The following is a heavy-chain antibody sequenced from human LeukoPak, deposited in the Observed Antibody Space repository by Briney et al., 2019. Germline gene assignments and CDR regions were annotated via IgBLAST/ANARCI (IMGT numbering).Heavy chain of an antibody. CDR1: GGSFSGYY. D-gene: IGHD6-13*01. CDR3: ARYSSSWYGTNWFDP. J-gene: IGHJ5*02. CDR2: INHSGST. Sequence: SETLSLTCAVYGGSFSGYYWSWIRQPPGKGLEWIGEINHSGSTNYNPSLKSRVTISVDTSKNQFSLKLSSVTAADTAVYYCARYSSSWYGTNWFDPWGQGTLVTVSS. V-gene: IGHV4-34*01.